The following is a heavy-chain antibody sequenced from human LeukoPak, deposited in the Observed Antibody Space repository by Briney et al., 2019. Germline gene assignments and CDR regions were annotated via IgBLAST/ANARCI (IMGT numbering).Heavy chain of an antibody. CDR3: ASSVARGYYYYGMDV. J-gene: IGHJ6*02. D-gene: IGHD6-19*01. CDR1: GFTFSSYS. Sequence: GGSLRLSCAASGFTFSSYSMNWVRQAPGKGLEWVSSISSSSSYIYCADSVKGRFTISRDNAKNSLYLQMNSLRAEDTAVYYCASSVARGYYYYGMDVWGQGTTVTVSS. CDR2: ISSSSSYI. V-gene: IGHV3-21*01.